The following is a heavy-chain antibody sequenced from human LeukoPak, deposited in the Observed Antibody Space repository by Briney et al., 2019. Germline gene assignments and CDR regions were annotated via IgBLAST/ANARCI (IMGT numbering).Heavy chain of an antibody. D-gene: IGHD4-17*01. V-gene: IGHV3-48*04. Sequence: GGSLRLSCVASGFMFNIYDMNWVRQAPGKGLEWVSYISSSSSTIYYADFVKGRFTISRDNAKNSLYLQMNSLRAEDTAVYYCARVNTFYGDYEGYYFDYWGQGALVTVSS. CDR3: ARVNTFYGDYEGYYFDY. CDR2: ISSSSSTI. J-gene: IGHJ4*02. CDR1: GFMFNIYD.